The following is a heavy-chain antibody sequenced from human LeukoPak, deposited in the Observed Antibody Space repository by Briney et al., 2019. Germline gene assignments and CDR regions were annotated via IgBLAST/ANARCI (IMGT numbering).Heavy chain of an antibody. D-gene: IGHD3-3*01. V-gene: IGHV3-30*02. Sequence: GGSLRLSCAASGFTFSSYGMHWVRQAPGKGLEWVAFIRYDGSNKYYADSVKGRFTISRDNSKNTLYLQMNSLRAEDTAVYYCAKLKDAKYDFWSGPDAFDIWGQGTMVTVSS. J-gene: IGHJ3*02. CDR3: AKLKDAKYDFWSGPDAFDI. CDR1: GFTFSSYG. CDR2: IRYDGSNK.